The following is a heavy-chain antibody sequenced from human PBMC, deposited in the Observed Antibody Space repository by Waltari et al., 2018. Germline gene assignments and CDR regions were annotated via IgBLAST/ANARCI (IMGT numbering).Heavy chain of an antibody. CDR1: GYTFTSYY. CDR3: ASLFPSPVGASHDAFDI. CDR2: INPSGGST. V-gene: IGHV1-46*01. D-gene: IGHD2-15*01. J-gene: IGHJ3*02. Sequence: QVQLVQSGAEVKKPGASVKVSCKASGYTFTSYYMHWVRQAPGQGLEWMGIINPSGGSTSYAQKFQGRVTMTRDTSTSTVYMELSSLRSEDTAVYYCASLFPSPVGASHDAFDIWGQGTMVTVSS.